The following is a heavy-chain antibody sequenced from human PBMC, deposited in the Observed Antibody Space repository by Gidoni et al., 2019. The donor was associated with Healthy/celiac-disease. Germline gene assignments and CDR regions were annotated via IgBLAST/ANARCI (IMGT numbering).Heavy chain of an antibody. CDR2: IYHSGST. D-gene: IGHD6-13*01. CDR1: GGATSSSHW. CDR3: ARGVGAAGTYYYYGMDV. Sequence: QVQLQESGPGLVQPSGTLSLTCAVSGGATSSSHWWSWVRQPPGKGLEWIGEIYHSGSTNYNPSLKSRVTISVDKSKNQFSLKLSSVTAADTAVYYCARGVGAAGTYYYYGMDVWGQGTTVTVSS. V-gene: IGHV4-4*02. J-gene: IGHJ6*02.